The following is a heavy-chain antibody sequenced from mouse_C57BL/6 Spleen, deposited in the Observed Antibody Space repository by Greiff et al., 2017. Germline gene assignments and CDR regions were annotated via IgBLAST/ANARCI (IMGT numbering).Heavy chain of an antibody. J-gene: IGHJ2*01. CDR3: AREGSSYEYYFDY. D-gene: IGHD1-1*01. CDR1: GYTFTDYN. V-gene: IGHV1-18*01. Sequence: DVTLPQSGPELVKPGASVKIPCKASGYTFTDYNMDWVKQSHGKSLEWIGDINPNNGGTIYNQKFKGKATLTVDKSSSTAYMELRSLTSEDTAVYYCAREGSSYEYYFDYWGQGTTLTVSS. CDR2: INPNNGGT.